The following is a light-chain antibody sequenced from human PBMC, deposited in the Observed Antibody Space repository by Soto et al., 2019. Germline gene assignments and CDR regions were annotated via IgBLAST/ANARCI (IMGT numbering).Light chain of an antibody. CDR1: NSNIGRNY. CDR2: RND. J-gene: IGLJ2*01. Sequence: QSVVTQTPSASGTPGQTVTISCSGSNSNIGRNYVYWYHQVPGTAPKLLMYRNDVRPSGVPNRFSVSKSGTSGSLAISGLRSEDEGDYYCAVWDSIQTGVAFGGGTKLTVL. CDR3: AVWDSIQTGVA. V-gene: IGLV1-47*01.